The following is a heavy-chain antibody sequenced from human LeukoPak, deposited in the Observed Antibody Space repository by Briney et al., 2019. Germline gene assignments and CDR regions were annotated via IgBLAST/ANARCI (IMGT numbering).Heavy chain of an antibody. D-gene: IGHD2-21*01. Sequence: PSETLSLTWAVSGYSISSGYYWGWIRQPPGKGLEWIGSIYHSGSTYYNPSLKSRVTISVDTSKNQFSLKLSSVTAADTAVYYCARLCCGPLGYWGQGTLVTVSS. CDR3: ARLCCGPLGY. CDR2: IYHSGST. J-gene: IGHJ4*02. V-gene: IGHV4-38-2*01. CDR1: GYSISSGYY.